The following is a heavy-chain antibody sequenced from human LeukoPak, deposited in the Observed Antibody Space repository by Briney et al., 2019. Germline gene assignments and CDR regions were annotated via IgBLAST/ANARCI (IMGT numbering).Heavy chain of an antibody. CDR1: GFTFSSYG. CDR2: IWYDGSNK. J-gene: IGHJ4*02. V-gene: IGHV3-33*01. D-gene: IGHD3-22*01. CDR3: TRRAYHDSSGPIDY. Sequence: PGGSLRLSCAASGFTFSSYGMHWVRQAPGKGLEWVAIIWYDGSNKYYADSVKGRFTISRDNSKKTLYLQMNSLRAGDTAVYYCTRRAYHDSSGPIDYWGQGTLVTVSS.